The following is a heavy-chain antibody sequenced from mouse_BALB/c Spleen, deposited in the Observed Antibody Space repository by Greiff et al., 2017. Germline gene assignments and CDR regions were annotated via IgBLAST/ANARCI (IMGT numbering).Heavy chain of an antibody. CDR1: GYTFTSYW. V-gene: IGHV1-5*01. Sequence: EVQLQQSGTMLARPGASVKMSCKASGYTFTSYWMHWVKQRPGQGLEWIGAIYPGNSDTSYNQKFKGKAKLTAVTSTSTAYMELSSLTNEDSAVYYCTRMDYYRYAMDYWGQGTSVTVSS. CDR3: TRMDYYRYAMDY. J-gene: IGHJ4*01. D-gene: IGHD2-14*01. CDR2: IYPGNSDT.